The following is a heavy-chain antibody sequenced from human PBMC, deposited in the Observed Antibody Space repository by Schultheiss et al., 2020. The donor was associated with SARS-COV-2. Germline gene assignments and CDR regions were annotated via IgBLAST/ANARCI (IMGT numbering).Heavy chain of an antibody. CDR1: GFTFSSYA. V-gene: IGHV3-23*01. Sequence: GESLKISCAASGFTFSSYAMHWVRQAPGKGLEWVSAISGSGGSTYYADSVKGRFTISRDNSKNTLYLQMNSLRAEDTAVYYCAKGGYYDSSGYYHWGQGTLVTVSS. CDR2: ISGSGGST. D-gene: IGHD3-22*01. CDR3: AKGGYYDSSGYYH. J-gene: IGHJ5*02.